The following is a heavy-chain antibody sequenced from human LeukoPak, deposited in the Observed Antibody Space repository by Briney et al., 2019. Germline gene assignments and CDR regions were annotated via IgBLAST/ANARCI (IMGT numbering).Heavy chain of an antibody. CDR1: GFTFSSYG. CDR2: ISYDGSNK. V-gene: IGHV3-30*19. Sequence: PGGSLRLSCAASGFTFSSYGMHWVRQAPGKGLEWVAVISYDGSNKYYADSVKGRFTISRDNSKNTLYLQMNSLRAEDTAVYYCARDRLFDSSGSSFDYWGQGTLVTVSS. D-gene: IGHD3-22*01. J-gene: IGHJ4*02. CDR3: ARDRLFDSSGSSFDY.